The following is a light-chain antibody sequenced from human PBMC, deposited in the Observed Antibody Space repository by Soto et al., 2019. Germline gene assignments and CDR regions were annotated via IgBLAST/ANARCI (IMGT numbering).Light chain of an antibody. CDR1: QSISSY. CDR3: QQSYSTPRT. CDR2: AAS. V-gene: IGKV1-39*01. Sequence: DIQMTQSPSSLSASVGDGVTITCRASQSISSYLNWYQQKPGKAPKLLIYAASSLQSGVPSRFSGSVSGTDFTLTISSLQPEDFATYYCQQSYSTPRTFGHGTKV. J-gene: IGKJ1*01.